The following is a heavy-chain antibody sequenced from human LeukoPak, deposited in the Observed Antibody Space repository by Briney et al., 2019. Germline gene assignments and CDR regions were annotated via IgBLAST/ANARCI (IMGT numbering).Heavy chain of an antibody. CDR2: INPNSGGT. CDR3: ARDRRDGYNSEYYFDY. D-gene: IGHD5-24*01. J-gene: IGHJ4*02. Sequence: ASVKVSCKASGYTFTGYYTHWVRQAPGQGLEWMGRINPNSGGTNYAQKFQGRVTMTRDTSISTAYMELSRLRSDDTAVYYCARDRRDGYNSEYYFDYWGQGTLVTVSS. V-gene: IGHV1-2*06. CDR1: GYTFTGYY.